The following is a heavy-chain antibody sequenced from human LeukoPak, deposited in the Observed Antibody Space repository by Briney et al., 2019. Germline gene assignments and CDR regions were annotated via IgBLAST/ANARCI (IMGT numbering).Heavy chain of an antibody. CDR2: ISSSSSYI. CDR3: ARFYGDDSPGYFDY. Sequence: PGRSLRLSCAASGFTFSSYSMNWVRQAPGKGLEWVSSISSSSSYIYYADSVKGRFTISRENYKNTAYLQMSSLRAEDTAMYYCARFYGDDSPGYFDYWGQGTLVSVSS. V-gene: IGHV3-21*01. D-gene: IGHD4-23*01. CDR1: GFTFSSYS. J-gene: IGHJ4*02.